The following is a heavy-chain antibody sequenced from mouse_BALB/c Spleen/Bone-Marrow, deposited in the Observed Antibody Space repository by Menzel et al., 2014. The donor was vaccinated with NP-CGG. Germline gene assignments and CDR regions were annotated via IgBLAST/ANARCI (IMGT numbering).Heavy chain of an antibody. J-gene: IGHJ1*01. Sequence: VQLQQSGPELVKPGASVKMSCKASGYTFTSYIMHWVKQKPGQGLEWIGYINPYNDGTKYNEKFKDKAALTSDKSSSTGYMELSSLTSEDSAVYYCARTPVYDGYYWFIDVWGPGTTVTVSS. CDR3: ARTPVYDGYYWFIDV. CDR2: INPYNDGT. V-gene: IGHV1-14*01. D-gene: IGHD2-3*01. CDR1: GYTFTSYI.